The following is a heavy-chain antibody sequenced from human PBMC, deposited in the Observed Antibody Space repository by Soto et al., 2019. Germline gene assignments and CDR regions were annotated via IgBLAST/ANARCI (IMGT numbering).Heavy chain of an antibody. CDR3: ARNYYDSSGLPGWFDP. CDR1: GFTFSSYG. J-gene: IGHJ5*02. CDR2: IWYDGSNK. V-gene: IGHV3-33*01. D-gene: IGHD3-22*01. Sequence: GGSLRLSCVASGFTFSSYGMHWVRQAPGKGLEWVAVIWYDGSNKYYADSVKGRFTISRDNSKNTLYLQMNSLRAEDTVVFYCARNYYDSSGLPGWFDPWGQGTLVTVSS.